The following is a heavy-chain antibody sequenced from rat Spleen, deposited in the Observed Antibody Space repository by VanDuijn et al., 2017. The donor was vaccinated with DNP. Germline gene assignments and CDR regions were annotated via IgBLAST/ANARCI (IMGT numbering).Heavy chain of an antibody. V-gene: IGHV5-31*01. CDR1: GFTFNNYW. Sequence: EVQLVESGGDLVQPGRSLKLSCVASGFTFNNYWMTWIRQVPGKGLEWVASITSSGGSTYYPDPVKGRFTISRDNAKNTLYLQMNSLRSEDTATYYCARDPQGTVYFDYWGQGVMVTVSS. J-gene: IGHJ2*01. D-gene: IGHD1-11*01. CDR3: ARDPQGTVYFDY. CDR2: ITSSGGST.